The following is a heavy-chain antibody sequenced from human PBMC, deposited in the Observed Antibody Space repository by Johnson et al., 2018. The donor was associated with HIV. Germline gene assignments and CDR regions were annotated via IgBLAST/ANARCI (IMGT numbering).Heavy chain of an antibody. J-gene: IGHJ3*02. CDR3: AKAGAVAGPGIDAFDI. D-gene: IGHD6-19*01. Sequence: QVQLVESGGGVVQPGRSLRLSCAASGFTFSSYAMHWVRQAPGKGLEWVAVISYDGSNKYYADSVKGRFTISRDNSKNTLYLQMNSLRAEDTALYYCAKAGAVAGPGIDAFDIWGQGTMVTVSS. V-gene: IGHV3-30*04. CDR1: GFTFSSYA. CDR2: ISYDGSNK.